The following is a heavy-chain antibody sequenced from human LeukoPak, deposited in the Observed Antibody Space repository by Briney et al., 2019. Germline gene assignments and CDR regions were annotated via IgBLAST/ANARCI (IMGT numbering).Heavy chain of an antibody. D-gene: IGHD7-27*01. CDR3: ARVLGIGFDP. CDR1: GYTFTSYD. J-gene: IGHJ5*02. Sequence: ASVKVSCKASGYTFTSYDINWVRQATGQGLEWMGWMNPNSGNTGYAQKFQGRVTITTDESTSTAYMELSSLRSEDTAVYYCARVLGIGFDPWGQGTLVTVSS. V-gene: IGHV1-8*01. CDR2: MNPNSGNT.